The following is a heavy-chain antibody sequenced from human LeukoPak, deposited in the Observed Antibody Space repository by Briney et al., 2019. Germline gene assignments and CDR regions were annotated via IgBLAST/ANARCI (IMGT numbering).Heavy chain of an antibody. CDR3: ASMSQLWFGYYYMDV. CDR1: GGSISSSSYY. J-gene: IGHJ6*03. Sequence: SETLSLTCTVSGGSISSSSYYWGWIRQPPGKGLEWIGEINHSGSTNYNPSLKSRVTISVDTSKNQFSLKLSSVTAADTAVYYCASMSQLWFGYYYMDVWGKGTTVTISS. V-gene: IGHV4-39*07. D-gene: IGHD5-18*01. CDR2: INHSGST.